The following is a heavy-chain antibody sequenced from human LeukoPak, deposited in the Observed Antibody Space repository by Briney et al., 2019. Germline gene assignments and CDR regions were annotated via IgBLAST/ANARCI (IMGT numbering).Heavy chain of an antibody. V-gene: IGHV7-4-1*02. CDR1: GYTFTSYA. Sequence: ASVKVSCKASGYTFTSYAMNWVRQAPGQGLEWMGWINTNTGNPTYAQGFTGRFVFSLDTSVSTAYLQISSLKAEDTAVYYCARGGPYYYGLGSRRRPYNWFDPWGQGTLVTVSS. CDR2: INTNTGNP. D-gene: IGHD3-10*01. J-gene: IGHJ5*02. CDR3: ARGGPYYYGLGSRRRPYNWFDP.